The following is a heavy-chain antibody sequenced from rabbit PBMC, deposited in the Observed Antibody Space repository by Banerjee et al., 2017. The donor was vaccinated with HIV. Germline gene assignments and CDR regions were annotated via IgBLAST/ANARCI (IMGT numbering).Heavy chain of an antibody. CDR1: GFSFSSSYH. J-gene: IGHJ4*01. CDR2: IYGGSSGST. V-gene: IGHV1S45*01. CDR3: ARDDAGDEIWYFRL. D-gene: IGHD2-1*01. Sequence: QEQLEESGGDLVKPGASLTLTCTASGFSFSSSYHMCWVRQAPGKGLEWIACIYGGSSGSTYYASWAKGRFTISNTSSTTVTLQMTSLTAADTATYFCARDDAGDEIWYFRLWGPGTLVTVS.